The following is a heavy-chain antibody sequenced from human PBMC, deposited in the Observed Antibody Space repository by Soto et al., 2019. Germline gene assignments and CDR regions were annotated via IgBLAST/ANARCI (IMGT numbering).Heavy chain of an antibody. V-gene: IGHV4-39*07. Sequence: SETLSLTCTVSGGSISSGGYYWSCIRQPPGKGLEWIGEINHSGSTNYNPSLKRRLTISVDTSKNQFSLKLSSVTAADTAVYYCARATYYYGLDVWGQGTTVT. CDR3: ARATYYYGLDV. CDR1: GGSISSGGYY. CDR2: INHSGST. J-gene: IGHJ6*02.